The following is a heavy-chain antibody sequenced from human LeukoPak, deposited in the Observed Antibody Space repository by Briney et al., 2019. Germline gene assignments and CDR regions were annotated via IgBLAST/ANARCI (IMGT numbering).Heavy chain of an antibody. Sequence: SETLSLTCTVSGGSISSGGYYWSWIRQHPGKGLEWIGYIYYSGSTNYNPSLKSRVTISVDTSKNQFSLKLSSVTAADTAVYYCARDGYGDYSFDYWGQGTLVTVSS. D-gene: IGHD4-17*01. J-gene: IGHJ4*02. CDR2: IYYSGST. CDR3: ARDGYGDYSFDY. V-gene: IGHV4-31*03. CDR1: GGSISSGGYY.